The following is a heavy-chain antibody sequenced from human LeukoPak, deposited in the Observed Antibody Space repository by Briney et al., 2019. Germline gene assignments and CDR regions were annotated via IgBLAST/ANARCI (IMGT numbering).Heavy chain of an antibody. D-gene: IGHD3-9*01. CDR3: AKDRALGDWSPSWFDP. CDR1: GFTFSSYA. Sequence: PGGSLRLSCAASGFTFSSYAMSWVRHAPGKGLEWVSAISGSGGSTYYADSVKGRFTISRDNSKNTLYLQMSSLRAEDTAVYYRAKDRALGDWSPSWFDPWGQGTLVTVSS. CDR2: ISGSGGST. J-gene: IGHJ5*02. V-gene: IGHV3-23*01.